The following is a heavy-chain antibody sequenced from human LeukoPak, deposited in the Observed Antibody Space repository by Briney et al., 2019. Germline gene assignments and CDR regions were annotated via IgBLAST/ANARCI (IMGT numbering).Heavy chain of an antibody. J-gene: IGHJ4*02. CDR2: ISSSSSYI. V-gene: IGHV3-21*01. D-gene: IGHD3-3*01. CDR1: GFTFSSYS. Sequence: KSGGSLRLSCAASGFTFSSYSMNWVRQAPGKGLDWVSSISSSSSYIYYADSVKGRFTISRGNAKNSLYLQMNSLRAEDTAVYYCAGYPGIFGVVNYWGQGTLVTVSS. CDR3: AGYPGIFGVVNY.